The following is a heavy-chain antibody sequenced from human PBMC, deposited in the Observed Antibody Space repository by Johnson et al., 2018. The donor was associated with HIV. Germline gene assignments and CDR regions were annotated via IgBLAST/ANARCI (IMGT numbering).Heavy chain of an antibody. CDR2: IRYDGSNK. CDR3: ARGSRYSIASPFDI. Sequence: VQVVESGGGVVQPGGSLRLSCAASGFTFSSYGMHWVRQAPGKGLEWVAFIRYDGSNKYYADSVKGRFTIHRDNSKNSLYLQMNSLRAEATAVYYCARGSRYSIASPFDIWGQGTMVTVSS. CDR1: GFTFSSYG. J-gene: IGHJ3*02. D-gene: IGHD6-13*01. V-gene: IGHV3-30*02.